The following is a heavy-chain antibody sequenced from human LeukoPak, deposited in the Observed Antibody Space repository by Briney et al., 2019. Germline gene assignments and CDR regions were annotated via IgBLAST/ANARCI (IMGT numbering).Heavy chain of an antibody. D-gene: IGHD3-22*01. V-gene: IGHV4-30-2*01. Sequence: SETLSLTCTVSGGSISSGGYYWSWIRQPPGKGLEWIGYIYHSGSTYYNPSLKGRVTISVDRSKNQFSLKLSSVTAADTAVYYCARGYYYDSSGCLDIWGQGTMVTVSS. CDR3: ARGYYYDSSGCLDI. CDR1: GGSISSGGYY. CDR2: IYHSGST. J-gene: IGHJ3*02.